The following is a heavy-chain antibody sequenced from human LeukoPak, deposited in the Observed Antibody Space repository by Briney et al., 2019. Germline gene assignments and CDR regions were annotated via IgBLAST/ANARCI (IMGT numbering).Heavy chain of an antibody. J-gene: IGHJ6*02. CDR1: GDSVSSNSVT. CDR2: TYYRSRRYF. Sequence: SQTLSLTCAISGDSVSSNSVTWNWIKQSPSRGLEWLGRTYYRSRRYFDYVVSVNSRITINPDTSKNQFSLQLNSVTLEDTAVYYCARRGPAGSSPSGMDVWGQGTTVTVSS. CDR3: ARRGPAGSSPSGMDV. V-gene: IGHV6-1*01. D-gene: IGHD6-6*01.